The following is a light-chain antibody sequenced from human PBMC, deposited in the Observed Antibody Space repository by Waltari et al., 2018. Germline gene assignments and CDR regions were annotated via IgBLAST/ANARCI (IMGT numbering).Light chain of an antibody. V-gene: IGLV2-14*03. J-gene: IGLJ1*01. CDR2: DVS. CDR3: SSYTSSYYV. Sequence: QSALTQPASVSASPGQSIPISCTGTSSDVGGYNYVSWYQQHPGKAPKLMIYDVSNRPSGVSNRFSGSKSGNTASLTISGLQAEDEADYYCSSYTSSYYVFGTGTKVTVL. CDR1: SSDVGGYNY.